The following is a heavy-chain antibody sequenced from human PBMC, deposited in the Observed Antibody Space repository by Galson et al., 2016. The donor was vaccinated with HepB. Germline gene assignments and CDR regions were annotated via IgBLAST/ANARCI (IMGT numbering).Heavy chain of an antibody. CDR2: INRSGSI. CDR3: ARCQAVLRAADWLKGRGFFDV. CDR1: GGPFSDPY. D-gene: IGHD3-9*01. Sequence: SETLSLTCAVYGGPFSDPYWSWIRQSPGKGLEWIGEINRSGSINYNPSLKSRTTISIDTSTKQFSLNLRSVSAADTAVYYCARCQAVLRAADWLKGRGFFDVWGQGTLVTVSS. V-gene: IGHV4-34*01. J-gene: IGHJ4*02.